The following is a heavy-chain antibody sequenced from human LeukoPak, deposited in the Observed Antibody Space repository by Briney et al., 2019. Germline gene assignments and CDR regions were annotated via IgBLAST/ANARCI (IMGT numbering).Heavy chain of an antibody. D-gene: IGHD3-10*01. CDR1: GYPFYTYG. Sequence: ASVKVSCKASGYPFYTYGISWVRQAPGQGLEWMGWISVYNGNTNYAQKLQGRLTLTTDTSASTAYMELSSLRSEDMAVYYCARDGSGSFGPYFDYWGQGTLVTVSS. J-gene: IGHJ4*02. V-gene: IGHV1-18*03. CDR3: ARDGSGSFGPYFDY. CDR2: ISVYNGNT.